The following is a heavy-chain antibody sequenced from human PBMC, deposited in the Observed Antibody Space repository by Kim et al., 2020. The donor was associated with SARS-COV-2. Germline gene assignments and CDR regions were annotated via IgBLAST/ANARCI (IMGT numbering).Heavy chain of an antibody. Sequence: GGSLRLSCEASGFTFSNYWMHWVRQAPGKGLVWVSRISDDGSGTSYADSVKGRFTISRDNTQNTLSLQMNSLRAEDTAVYYCARGFDLQYTSSFQLWGQGTLVTVSS. CDR1: GFTFSNYW. V-gene: IGHV3-74*01. CDR3: ARGFDLQYTSSFQL. D-gene: IGHD6-13*01. J-gene: IGHJ1*01. CDR2: ISDDGSGT.